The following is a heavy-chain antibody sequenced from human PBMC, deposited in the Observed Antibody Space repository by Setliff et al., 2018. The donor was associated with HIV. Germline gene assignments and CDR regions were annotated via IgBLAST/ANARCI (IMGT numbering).Heavy chain of an antibody. J-gene: IGHJ3*02. CDR1: GYSFSTYW. V-gene: IGHV5-51*01. Sequence: GESLKISCKGSGYSFSTYWIAWVRQMPGKGLEWMGVIFPGDSDARYSPSFQGQVTISADRSISTAYLQWSSLKASDTAMYYCARAKFSTGGPLGIWGQGTMVTVSS. D-gene: IGHD7-27*01. CDR2: IFPGDSDA. CDR3: ARAKFSTGGPLGI.